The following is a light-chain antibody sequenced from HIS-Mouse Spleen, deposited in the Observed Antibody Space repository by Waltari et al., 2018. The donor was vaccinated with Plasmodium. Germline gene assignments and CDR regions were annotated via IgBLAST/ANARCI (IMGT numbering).Light chain of an antibody. V-gene: IGLV3-10*01. CDR2: EDS. CDR1: ALPTNY. J-gene: IGLJ3*02. Sequence: SYELTQPPSVSVSPGQTARTTCPGDALPTNYSYLYQQKSGQAPVLVIYEDSKRPSGIPERFSGSSSGTMATLTISGAQVEDEADYYCYSTDSSGNHRVFGGGTKLTVL. CDR3: YSTDSSGNHRV.